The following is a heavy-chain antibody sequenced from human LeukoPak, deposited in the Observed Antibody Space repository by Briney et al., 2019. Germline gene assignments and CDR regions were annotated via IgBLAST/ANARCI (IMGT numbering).Heavy chain of an antibody. CDR2: IIPIFGTA. D-gene: IGHD3-10*01. V-gene: IGHV1-69*05. CDR3: ARDEPYYYYFDY. J-gene: IGHJ4*02. CDR1: GGTFISYA. Sequence: SVKVSCKASGGTFISYAISWVRQTPGQGLEWMGRIIPIFGTANYAQKFQGRVTITTDESTSTAYMELSSLRSEDTAVYYCARDEPYYYYFDYWGQGTLVTVSS.